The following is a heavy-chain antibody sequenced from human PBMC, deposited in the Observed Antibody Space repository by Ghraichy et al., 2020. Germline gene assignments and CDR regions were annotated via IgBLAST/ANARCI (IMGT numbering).Heavy chain of an antibody. CDR2: INHSGST. CDR3: ARGLGKESWRFDY. Sequence: SETLSLTCAVYGGSFSGYYWSWIRQPPGKGLEWIGEINHSGSTNYNPSLKSRVTISVDTSKNQFSLKLSSVTAADTAVYYCARGLGKESWRFDYWGQGTLVTVSS. D-gene: IGHD7-27*01. J-gene: IGHJ4*02. CDR1: GGSFSGYY. V-gene: IGHV4-34*01.